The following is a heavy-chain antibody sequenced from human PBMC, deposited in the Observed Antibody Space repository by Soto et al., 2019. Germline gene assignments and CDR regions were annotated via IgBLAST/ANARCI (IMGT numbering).Heavy chain of an antibody. CDR2: ISGGGDTT. CDR1: GFTFNNYA. CDR3: AKGRGGSGSLTPRVDF. V-gene: IGHV3-23*01. Sequence: EVQLLESGGGLVQPGGSLSLSCAASGFTFNNYAMTWVRQAPGKGLEWVSAISGGGDTTSYADSVKGRFTVSGDGSKNTLYLQMSRLRAEATALYCCAKGRGGSGSLTPRVDFWGQGTLVTVSS. D-gene: IGHD3-10*01. J-gene: IGHJ4*02.